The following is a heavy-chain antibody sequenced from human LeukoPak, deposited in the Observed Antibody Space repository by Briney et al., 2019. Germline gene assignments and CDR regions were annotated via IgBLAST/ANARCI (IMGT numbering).Heavy chain of an antibody. D-gene: IGHD5-12*01. CDR1: GYSISSGFY. CDR2: IYHSGTT. J-gene: IGHJ6*03. V-gene: IGHV4-38-2*02. CDR3: ARDGGSGYATYYYMDV. Sequence: SETLSLTCAVSGYSISSGFYWGWIRQPPGKGLEWIGSIYHSGTTYYNPSLKSRVTTSVDTSKNQFSLKLTSVTAADTAVYYCARDGGSGYATYYYMDVWGKGTTVTVSS.